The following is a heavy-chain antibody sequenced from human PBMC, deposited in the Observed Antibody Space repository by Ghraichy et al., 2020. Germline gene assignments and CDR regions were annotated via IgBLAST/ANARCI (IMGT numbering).Heavy chain of an antibody. CDR1: GGSISSSSYY. Sequence: SETLSLTCTVSGGSISSSSYYWGWIRQPPGKGLEWIGSIYYSGSTYYNPSLKSRVTISVDTSKNQFYLKLSSVTAADTAVYYCARPRVTLVRGVIQSNWFDPWGQGTLVTVSS. CDR3: ARPRVTLVRGVIQSNWFDP. D-gene: IGHD3-10*01. V-gene: IGHV4-39*01. J-gene: IGHJ5*02. CDR2: IYYSGST.